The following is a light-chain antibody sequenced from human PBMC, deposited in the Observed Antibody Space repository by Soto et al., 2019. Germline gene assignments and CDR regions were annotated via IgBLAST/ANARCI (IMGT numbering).Light chain of an antibody. CDR1: QSISSW. Sequence: DIQMTQSPSTLSASVGDRVTITCRASQSISSWLAWYQQKPGKAPKLLIYDASSLESGVPSRFSGSGSGTEFTFPISSLQPDDFATYYCQQYNSYSKTFGQGTKVEIQ. CDR3: QQYNSYSKT. V-gene: IGKV1-5*01. J-gene: IGKJ1*01. CDR2: DAS.